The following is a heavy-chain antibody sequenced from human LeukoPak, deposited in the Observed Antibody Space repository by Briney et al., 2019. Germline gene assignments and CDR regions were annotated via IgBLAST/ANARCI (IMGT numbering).Heavy chain of an antibody. V-gene: IGHV3-30*14. CDR2: ISYDGSNK. D-gene: IGHD2-15*01. CDR1: GFTFSSYA. CDR3: ARDPCSGDSCYRYWFDP. J-gene: IGHJ5*02. Sequence: GGSLRLSCAASGFTFSSYAMNGVRQAPGKGLEWVALISYDGSNKNYADSVKGRFTISRDNSKNTLYLQIDTLRAEDTAVSSCARDPCSGDSCYRYWFDPWGQGTLVPVSS.